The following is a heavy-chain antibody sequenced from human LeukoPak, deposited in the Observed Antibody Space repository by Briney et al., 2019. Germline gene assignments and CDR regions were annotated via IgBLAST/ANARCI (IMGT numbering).Heavy chain of an antibody. CDR3: VRHPWQLGVYYYTTVV. V-gene: IGHV3-7*01. D-gene: IGHD1-1*01. CDR2: MKQDGSKK. Sequence: PGGSLRLSCAASGFIFSDYWMSWVRQTPGKGLEWVANMKQDGSKKYYVDSVKGRFIISRDNAKNSLYLQMNSVRGEDSAVYYRVRHPWQLGVYYYTTVVSGKGNTVTVSS. CDR1: GFIFSDYW. J-gene: IGHJ6*03.